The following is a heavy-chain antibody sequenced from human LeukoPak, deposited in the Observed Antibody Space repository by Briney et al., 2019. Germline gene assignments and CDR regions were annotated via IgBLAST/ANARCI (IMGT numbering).Heavy chain of an antibody. CDR1: GFTFSKFW. Sequence: PGGSLRLSCAASGFTFSKFWMHWVRQVPGKGLVWVSRIKSDGSSTGYADSVKGRFTISRDNAKNTLSLQMNSLRTEDTAVYYCAKGKTPAVTTPFDYWGQGTLVTVSS. V-gene: IGHV3-74*01. D-gene: IGHD4-17*01. J-gene: IGHJ4*02. CDR3: AKGKTPAVTTPFDY. CDR2: IKSDGSST.